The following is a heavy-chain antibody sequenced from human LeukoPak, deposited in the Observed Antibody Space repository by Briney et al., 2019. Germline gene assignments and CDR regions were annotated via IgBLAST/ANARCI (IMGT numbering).Heavy chain of an antibody. CDR1: GYSISSGYY. CDR2: IYHSGST. Sequence: SSETLSLTGAVSGYSISSGYYWGWIRQPPGKGLEWIGSIYHSGSTYYNPSLKSRVTISVDTSKNQFSLKLSSVTAADTAVYYCARVDGSGSYARPDYWGQGTLVTVSS. J-gene: IGHJ4*02. CDR3: ARVDGSGSYARPDY. D-gene: IGHD3-10*01. V-gene: IGHV4-38-2*01.